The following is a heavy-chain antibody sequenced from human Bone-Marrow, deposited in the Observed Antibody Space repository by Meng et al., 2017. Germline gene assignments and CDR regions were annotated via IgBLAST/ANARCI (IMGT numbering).Heavy chain of an antibody. CDR3: ARVGVVVITPNWFDP. J-gene: IGHJ5*02. Sequence: VQLRQVGQGLLNPSETLSPTCAVDGGSFSVYYWTWIRQPPGKGLEWIGEINHSGRTNYNPSLKSRVTISVDTSKNQFSLKLSSVTAADTAVYYCARVGVVVITPNWFDPWGQGTLVTVSS. CDR2: INHSGRT. V-gene: IGHV4-34*01. CDR1: GGSFSVYY. D-gene: IGHD3-22*01.